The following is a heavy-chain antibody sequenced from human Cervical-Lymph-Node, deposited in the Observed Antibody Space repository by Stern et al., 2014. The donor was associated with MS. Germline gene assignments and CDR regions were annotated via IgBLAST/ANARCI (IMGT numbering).Heavy chain of an antibody. D-gene: IGHD6-19*01. V-gene: IGHV3-23*04. J-gene: IGHJ4*02. Sequence: EVQLVESGGTLVQPGVSLRLSCAASGFTFSSYAMSWVRQAPGKGLEWVSVISGSDGSTFYADSVKGRFTISRDNSKNTLFLQMNSLRAEDTAVYYCAKVYGSGPFDYWGQGTLVTVSS. CDR1: GFTFSSYA. CDR3: AKVYGSGPFDY. CDR2: ISGSDGST.